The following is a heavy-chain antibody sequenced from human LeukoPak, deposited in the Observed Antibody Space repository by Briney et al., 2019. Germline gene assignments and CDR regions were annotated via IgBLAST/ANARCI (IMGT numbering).Heavy chain of an antibody. CDR2: IYHSGTI. Sequence: SSETLSLTCTVSGGSISSYYWNWIRQSPEKGLEWIGYIYHSGTINFNPSLKARVTMSIGTSKNQFSLKLSSVTAADTAVYYCAKSRSLGLQYFDTWGQGTLATVSS. CDR1: GGSISSYY. D-gene: IGHD4-11*01. V-gene: IGHV4-59*01. CDR3: AKSRSLGLQYFDT. J-gene: IGHJ4*02.